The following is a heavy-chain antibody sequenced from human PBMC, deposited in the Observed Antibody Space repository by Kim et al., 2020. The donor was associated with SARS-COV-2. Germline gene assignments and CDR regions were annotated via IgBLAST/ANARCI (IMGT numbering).Heavy chain of an antibody. CDR3: AKDGGYYGSGSYYNV. D-gene: IGHD3-10*01. Sequence: DPVKGRFTTSRDNSKNTLYLQMNSLRAEDTAVYYCAKDGGYYGSGSYYNVWGQGTLVTVSS. V-gene: IGHV3-23*01. J-gene: IGHJ4*02.